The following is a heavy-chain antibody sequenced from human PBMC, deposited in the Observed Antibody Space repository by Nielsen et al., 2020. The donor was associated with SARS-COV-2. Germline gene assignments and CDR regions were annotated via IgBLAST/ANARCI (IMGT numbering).Heavy chain of an antibody. CDR3: ARHLRDFGSGTLNIAFDY. Sequence: ESLKISCTVSGGSISSYYWSWVRQPPGKGLEWIGYIYYSGSTNYNPSLKSRVTISVDTSKKQFSLKLISVTAADTAVYYCARHLRDFGSGTLNIAFDYWGQGTLVTVSS. CDR2: IYYSGST. V-gene: IGHV4-59*08. J-gene: IGHJ4*02. D-gene: IGHD3-10*01. CDR1: GGSISSYY.